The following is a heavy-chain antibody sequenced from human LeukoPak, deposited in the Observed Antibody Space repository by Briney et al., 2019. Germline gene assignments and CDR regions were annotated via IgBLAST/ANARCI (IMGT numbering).Heavy chain of an antibody. CDR2: IYPGDSDT. D-gene: IGHD6-19*01. CDR3: ASAIGVAGPDAFDI. V-gene: IGHV5-51*01. J-gene: IGHJ3*02. Sequence: GESLKISCKGSGYSFSTYWIAWVRQMPGKGLEWMGIIYPGDSDTRCSPSFQGQVTISADKSINTAYLQWSSLKASDTAIYYCASAIGVAGPDAFDIWGQGTMVTVSS. CDR1: GYSFSTYW.